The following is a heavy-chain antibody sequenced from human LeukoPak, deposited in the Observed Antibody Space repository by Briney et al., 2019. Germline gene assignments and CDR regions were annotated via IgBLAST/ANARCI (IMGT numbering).Heavy chain of an antibody. CDR3: TGGALDY. Sequence: GGSLRLSCAASGFTFSDYWMSWVRQAPGQGLEWVAKINQDGRDQHFVDSVKGRFAISRDNAKNLLFLQMDSLRAEDTAVYYCTGGALDYWGPGTLVTVSS. CDR2: INQDGRDQ. V-gene: IGHV3-7*04. CDR1: GFTFSDYW. J-gene: IGHJ4*02.